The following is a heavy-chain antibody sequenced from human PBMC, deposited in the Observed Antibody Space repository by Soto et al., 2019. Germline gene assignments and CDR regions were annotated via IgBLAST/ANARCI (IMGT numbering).Heavy chain of an antibody. CDR3: ARGWYYDFWSGYYTDAEYFQH. CDR2: MNPNSGNT. CDR1: GYTFTSYD. Sequence: ASVKVSCKASGYTFTSYDINWVRQATGQGLEWMGWMNPNSGNTGYAQKFQGRVTMTRNTSISTAYMELSSLRSEDTAVYYCARGWYYDFWSGYYTDAEYFQHWGQGTLLTVSS. J-gene: IGHJ1*01. V-gene: IGHV1-8*01. D-gene: IGHD3-3*01.